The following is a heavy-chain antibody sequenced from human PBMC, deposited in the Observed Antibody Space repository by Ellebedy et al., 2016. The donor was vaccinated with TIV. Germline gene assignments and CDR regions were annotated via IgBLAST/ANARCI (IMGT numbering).Heavy chain of an antibody. J-gene: IGHJ4*02. CDR1: GGSITSGSYY. CDR3: VRHPTLGTLDY. V-gene: IGHV4-39*01. Sequence: MPSETLSLTCTVSGGSITSGSYYWAWIRQPPGKGLEWVGYVYFIGSTNYNPSLKSRVTISVDTSKNQFSLKLTSVTAADTAVYYCVRHPTLGTLDYWGQGAQVTVSS. D-gene: IGHD3-16*01. CDR2: VYFIGST.